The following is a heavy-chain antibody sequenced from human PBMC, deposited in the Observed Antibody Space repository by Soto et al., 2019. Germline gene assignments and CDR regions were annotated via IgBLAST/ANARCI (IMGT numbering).Heavy chain of an antibody. CDR2: IWYDGSKE. CDR1: GVTCATYG. J-gene: IGHJ4*02. Sequence: GLSLRLPWAAAGVTCATYGIHCILKAPGKGLEWVAVIWYDGSKEYYTDSVRGRFTLSRDNSRNTVYLQMNSLRAEDTAIYYGGRDLYIPTLAYWGQGTLVTVSS. V-gene: IGHV3-33*01. D-gene: IGHD2-21*01. CDR3: GRDLYIPTLAY.